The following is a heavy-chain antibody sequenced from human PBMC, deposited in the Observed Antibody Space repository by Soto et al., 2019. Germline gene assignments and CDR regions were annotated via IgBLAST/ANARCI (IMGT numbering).Heavy chain of an antibody. CDR2: INHSGST. J-gene: IGHJ5*02. V-gene: IGHV4-34*01. D-gene: IGHD2-2*01. CDR3: ARYKGYCSSTSCPRRSGNNWSDP. Sequence: PSETLSLTCAVYGGSFSGYYWSWIRQPPGKGLEWIGEINHSGSTNYNPSLKSRVTISVDTSKNQFSLKLSSVTAADTAVYYCARYKGYCSSTSCPRRSGNNWSDPWGQGTLVTVS. CDR1: GGSFSGYY.